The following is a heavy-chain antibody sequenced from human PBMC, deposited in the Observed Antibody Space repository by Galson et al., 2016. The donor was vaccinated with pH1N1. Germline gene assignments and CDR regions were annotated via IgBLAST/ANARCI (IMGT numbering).Heavy chain of an antibody. CDR1: GGSISSGGYY. J-gene: IGHJ4*02. Sequence: TLSLTCTVSGGSISSGGYYWSWLRQHPEKGLEWIGYIHYSGSTYYNPSLKSRVTISVDTSKNQFSLKLSSVTAADTAVYYCARGIAVAGTQYFDYWGQGTLVTVSS. CDR2: IHYSGST. CDR3: ARGIAVAGTQYFDY. V-gene: IGHV4-31*03. D-gene: IGHD6-19*01.